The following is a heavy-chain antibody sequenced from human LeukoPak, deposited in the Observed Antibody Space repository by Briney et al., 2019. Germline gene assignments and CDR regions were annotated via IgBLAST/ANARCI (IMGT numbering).Heavy chain of an antibody. CDR2: IYYSGST. CDR1: GGSISSSSYY. Sequence: PSETLSLTCTVSGGSISSSSYYWGWIRQPPGKGLEWIGSIYYSGSTYYNPSLKSRVTISVDTSKNQFSLKLNSVTAADTAVYYCARGSHSGYCTNGVCYTYFDYWGQGTLVTVSS. J-gene: IGHJ4*02. V-gene: IGHV4-39*07. D-gene: IGHD2-8*01. CDR3: ARGSHSGYCTNGVCYTYFDY.